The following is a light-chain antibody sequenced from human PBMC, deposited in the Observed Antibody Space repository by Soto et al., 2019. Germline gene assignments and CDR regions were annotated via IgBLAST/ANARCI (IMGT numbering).Light chain of an antibody. CDR2: LAS. J-gene: IGKJ5*01. CDR3: QQTDTIPFT. Sequence: DIQMTQCPYSVSGSVGDSVTITCRASQGISNWLAWYQQKPGKAPKLLIYLASTLQSGVPSRFSGSGSGTDFTLTISSLQPDDFASYFCQQTDTIPFTFGQGTRLEI. CDR1: QGISNW. V-gene: IGKV1-12*01.